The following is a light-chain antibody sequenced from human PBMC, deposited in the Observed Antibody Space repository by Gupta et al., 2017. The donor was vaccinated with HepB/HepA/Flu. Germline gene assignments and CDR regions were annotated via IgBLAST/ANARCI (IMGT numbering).Light chain of an antibody. CDR1: ALPKQY. J-gene: IGLJ3*02. CDR2: KDS. V-gene: IGLV3-25*03. Sequence: SYELTQPPSVSVSPGQTARITCSGDALPKQYAYWYQQKPGQAPVLVIYKDSERPSGIPERFSGSSSGTTVTLTIRGVQAEDEADYYCQSADSSVWVFGGGTKLTVL. CDR3: QSADSSVWV.